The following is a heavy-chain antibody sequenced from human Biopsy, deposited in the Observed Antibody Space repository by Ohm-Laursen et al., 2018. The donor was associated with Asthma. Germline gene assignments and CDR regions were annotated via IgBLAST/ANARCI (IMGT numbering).Heavy chain of an antibody. CDR1: GVALSGYT. Sequence: GSSVKVPCNVSGVALSGYTFEWVRQARGLGLEWIAWIVFASGATNYAQNFQDRLTVTRDMSAGSVSMELRGLSSTDTAVYYCAAGRTSLQGESLIWGQGTLVSVSS. CDR2: IVFASGAT. J-gene: IGHJ4*01. V-gene: IGHV1-58*01. CDR3: AAGRTSLQGESLI. D-gene: IGHD2/OR15-2a*01.